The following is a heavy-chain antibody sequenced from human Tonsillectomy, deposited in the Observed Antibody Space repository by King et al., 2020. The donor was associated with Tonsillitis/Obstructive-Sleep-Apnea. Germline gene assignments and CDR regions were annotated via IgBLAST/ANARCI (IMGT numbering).Heavy chain of an antibody. CDR1: GGSISSYY. J-gene: IGHJ4*02. CDR2: IDYSGST. D-gene: IGHD6-13*01. V-gene: IGHV4-59*01. CDR3: ARQEIAAAAPSVDY. Sequence: VQLQESGPGLVKPSETLSLTCTVSGGSISSYYWSWIRQPPGKGLECIGDIDYSGSTDYNPSLKSRVTISIDTSKNQFSLKLSSVTAADTAVYYCARQEIAAAAPSVDYWGQGTLVTVSS.